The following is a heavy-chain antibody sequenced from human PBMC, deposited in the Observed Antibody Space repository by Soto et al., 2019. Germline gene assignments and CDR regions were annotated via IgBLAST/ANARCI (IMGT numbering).Heavy chain of an antibody. J-gene: IGHJ3*02. CDR3: VRGAATKILVVMYDALEI. Sequence: QVQLVQSGAEVKKPGSSVKVSCKASGATLDTFINFGITWVRQAPGQGLEWMGGIIPVFGTAHYAQKFQGRLTISADESTSAAYMELSSLRSEYTAVYYCVRGAATKILVVMYDALEIWGQGTMVTVSS. D-gene: IGHD3-22*01. CDR2: IIPVFGTA. V-gene: IGHV1-69*12. CDR1: GATLDTFINFG.